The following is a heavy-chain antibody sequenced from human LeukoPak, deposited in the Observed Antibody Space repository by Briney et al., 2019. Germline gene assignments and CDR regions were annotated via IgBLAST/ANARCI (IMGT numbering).Heavy chain of an antibody. J-gene: IGHJ5*01. V-gene: IGHV1-2*02. CDR2: INPNTGGT. CDR1: GYTFNTFY. D-gene: IGHD2-21*01. CDR3: ARVFCGGAKMCYKRFPDFGP. Sequence: ASVKVSCKASGYTFNTFYMHWRRPVPGQGPEWMGWINPNTGGTAYSQRFQGRITVFADTSTNTAYMELTGLTSHDTGVFYCARVFCGGAKMCYKRFPDFGPWGQGTLVTVSS.